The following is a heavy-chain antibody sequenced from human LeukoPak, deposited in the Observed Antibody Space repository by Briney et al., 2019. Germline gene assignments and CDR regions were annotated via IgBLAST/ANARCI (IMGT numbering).Heavy chain of an antibody. CDR3: ARNFMVRGFYPSIGD. CDR1: GFTFSDYY. V-gene: IGHV3-11*01. Sequence: GGSLRLSCAASGFTFSDYYMSWIRQAPGKGLEWVSYISSSGSTIYYADSVKGRFTISRDNAKNSLYLQMNSLGAEDTAVYYCARNFMVRGFYPSIGDWGQGTLVTVSS. CDR2: ISSSGSTI. J-gene: IGHJ4*02. D-gene: IGHD3-10*01.